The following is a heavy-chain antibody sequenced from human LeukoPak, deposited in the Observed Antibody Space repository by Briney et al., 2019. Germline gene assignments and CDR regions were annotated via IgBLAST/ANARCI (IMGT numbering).Heavy chain of an antibody. V-gene: IGHV3-23*01. CDR2: ISGGGGYTST. J-gene: IGHJ6*02. Sequence: GGSLRLSCAASGFTFSNAWMTWVRQAPGKGLEWVSAISGGGGYTSTYYADSVKGRFTISRDNSKNTLYLQMNSLRAEDTAVYYCAKPPPDNYHYYYGMDVWGQGTMVTVSS. CDR1: GFTFSNAW. CDR3: AKPPPDNYHYYYGMDV.